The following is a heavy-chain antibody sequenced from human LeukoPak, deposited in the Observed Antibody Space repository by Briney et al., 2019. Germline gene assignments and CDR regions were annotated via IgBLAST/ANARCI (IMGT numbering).Heavy chain of an antibody. Sequence: SETLSLTCTVSGGSISSSSYYWGWIRQPPGKGLEWIGSIYYSGSTYYNPSLKSRVTISVDTSKNQFSLKLSSVTAADTAVYYCARLPRITMVRGPLRGLYYFDYWGQGTLVTVSS. J-gene: IGHJ4*02. V-gene: IGHV4-39*07. D-gene: IGHD3-10*01. CDR3: ARLPRITMVRGPLRGLYYFDY. CDR2: IYYSGST. CDR1: GGSISSSSYY.